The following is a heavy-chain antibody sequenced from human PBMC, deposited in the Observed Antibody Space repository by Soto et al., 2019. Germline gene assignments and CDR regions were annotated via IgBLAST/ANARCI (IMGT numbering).Heavy chain of an antibody. D-gene: IGHD3-16*01. CDR2: ITHDGINK. CDR1: GLTFSSFA. J-gene: IGHJ5*02. Sequence: QMELVESGGGVVQPGTSLRLSCAASGLTFSSFAMHWVRQAPGKGLEWLAIITHDGINKYYADSVQGRFTVSRDNSRNTLFLQMDTVRPDDTAVYYCANLRGAWGQGTQVTVSS. CDR3: ANLRGA. V-gene: IGHV3-30*18.